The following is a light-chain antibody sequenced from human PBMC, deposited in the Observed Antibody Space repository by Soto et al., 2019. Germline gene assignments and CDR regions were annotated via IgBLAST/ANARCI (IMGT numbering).Light chain of an antibody. V-gene: IGLV2-11*01. J-gene: IGLJ2*01. CDR2: DVS. CDR1: SNDVGTYNY. CDR3: CSYAGGYTHAV. Sequence: QSALTQPRSVSGPPGQSVSISCSGTSNDVGTYNYVSWYQQHPGKAPKLMIYDVSKRPSGVPDRFSGSKSGNTASLTISGLQAEDEADYYCCSYAGGYTHAVFGGGPKLTVL.